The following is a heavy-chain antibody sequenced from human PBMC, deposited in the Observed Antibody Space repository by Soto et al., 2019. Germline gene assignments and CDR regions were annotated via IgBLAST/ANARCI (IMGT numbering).Heavy chain of an antibody. CDR2: INHRGST. Sequence: SQTLSLTCAVYGRSFSGYYCSWIRQPPGDGLEWIGEINHRGSTNYNPSLKTRVAISVDTSQNQFSLKLSSVTAADTAVYYCARGLAVAAYYYYSGMDVWGQGTTVTVSS. V-gene: IGHV4-34*01. D-gene: IGHD2-15*01. CDR1: GRSFSGYY. J-gene: IGHJ6*02. CDR3: ARGLAVAAYYYYSGMDV.